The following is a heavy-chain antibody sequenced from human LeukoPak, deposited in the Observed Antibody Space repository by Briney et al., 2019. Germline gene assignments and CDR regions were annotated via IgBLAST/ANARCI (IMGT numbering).Heavy chain of an antibody. CDR1: GYTFTSYG. Sequence: GASVKVSCKASGYTFTSYGISWVRQAPGQGLEWMGWISAYNGNTNYAQKLQGRVTMTTDTSTSTAYMELRSLRSDDTAVYYCARVAAAAPYYYYYYMDVWGKGTTVTISS. D-gene: IGHD6-13*01. CDR3: ARVAAAAPYYYYYYMDV. J-gene: IGHJ6*03. V-gene: IGHV1-18*01. CDR2: ISAYNGNT.